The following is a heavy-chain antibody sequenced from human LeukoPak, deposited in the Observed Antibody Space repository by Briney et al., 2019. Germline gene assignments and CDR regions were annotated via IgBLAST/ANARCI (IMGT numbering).Heavy chain of an antibody. CDR2: INPNSGGT. J-gene: IGHJ3*01. CDR1: GYNFTGFY. Sequence: ASVKVSCKASGYNFTGFYMHWVRQAPGQGLEWMGWINPNSGGTSIPRNFQGRVTMTRDTSISTVYMELSRLRSDDTAVYYCARTSALDVWGQGTMVTVSS. V-gene: IGHV1-2*02. CDR3: ARTSALDV.